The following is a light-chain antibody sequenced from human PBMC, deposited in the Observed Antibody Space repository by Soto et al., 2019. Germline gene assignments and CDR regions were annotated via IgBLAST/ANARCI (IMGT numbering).Light chain of an antibody. J-gene: IGKJ5*01. CDR3: QQRCNGPPIT. CDR2: DAS. Sequence: EMVMTQSPATLSVSPGERATLSCRASQSVSSNLAWYQQKPGQAPRLLIYDASNRATGIPARFSGSGSGTDFTLTISSLEPEDFAVYYCQQRCNGPPITFGQGTRLEIK. CDR1: QSVSSN. V-gene: IGKV3-11*01.